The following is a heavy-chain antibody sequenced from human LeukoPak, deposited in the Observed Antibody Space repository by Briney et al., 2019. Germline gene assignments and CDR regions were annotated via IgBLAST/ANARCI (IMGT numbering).Heavy chain of an antibody. D-gene: IGHD3-3*01. Sequence: GGSLRLSCAASGFTFSKSWMSWLRQTPEKGREWVANIKEDGGAKYYVDSVKGRFTISRDNAKNSLYLQMNSLRAEDTAVYYCAKDDEGYYWGQGILVTVSS. CDR2: IKEDGGAK. J-gene: IGHJ4*02. CDR1: GFTFSKSW. CDR3: AKDDEGYY. V-gene: IGHV3-7*04.